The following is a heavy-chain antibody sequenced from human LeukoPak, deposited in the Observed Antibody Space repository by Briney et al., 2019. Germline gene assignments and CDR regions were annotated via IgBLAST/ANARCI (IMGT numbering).Heavy chain of an antibody. CDR1: GFTFSSYA. D-gene: IGHD1-26*01. J-gene: IGHJ4*02. V-gene: IGHV3-23*01. CDR3: AKDPIFSGSYGVFDY. Sequence: GGSLRLSCAASGFTFSSYAMSWVRQAPGKGLEWVSAISGSGGSTYYADSAEGRFTISRDNSKNTLYLQMNSLRAGDTAVYYCAKDPIFSGSYGVFDYWGLGTLVTVSS. CDR2: ISGSGGST.